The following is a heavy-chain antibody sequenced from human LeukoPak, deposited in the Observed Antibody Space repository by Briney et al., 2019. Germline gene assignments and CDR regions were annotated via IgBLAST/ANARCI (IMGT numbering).Heavy chain of an antibody. CDR1: GFTVSSNY. Sequence: GGSLRLSCAASGFTVSSNYMSWVRQAPGKGLEWVSGIYAGGRTHYADSVKGRFTISRDNSKNTLYLQMNSLRAKDTAVYHCARDVGTTSDYWGQGTLVTVSS. J-gene: IGHJ4*02. V-gene: IGHV3-53*01. CDR3: ARDVGTTSDY. D-gene: IGHD4-11*01. CDR2: IYAGGRT.